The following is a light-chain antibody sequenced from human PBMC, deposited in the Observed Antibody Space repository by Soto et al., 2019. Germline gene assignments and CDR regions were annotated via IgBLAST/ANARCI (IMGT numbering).Light chain of an antibody. CDR3: QQRTNWPLT. J-gene: IGKJ4*01. CDR2: DTS. V-gene: IGKV3-11*01. Sequence: EIVLTQSPATLSLSPGERATLSCRASQSVGNNLAWYQQKPGQPPRLLIYDTSSRATGIPARFSGSGSGTAFTLPIRSLEPEDFAVYYCQQRTNWPLTFGGGTKVEIK. CDR1: QSVGNN.